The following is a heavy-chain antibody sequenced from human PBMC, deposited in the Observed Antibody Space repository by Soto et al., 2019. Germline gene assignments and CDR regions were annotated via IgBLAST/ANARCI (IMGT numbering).Heavy chain of an antibody. J-gene: IGHJ4*02. CDR2: ISSRGSA. CDR1: GGTVSSGGYY. CDR3: AMAGNYRYFDA. D-gene: IGHD1-7*01. Sequence: QVRLQESGPGLVTPSETLSLTCTVSGGTVSSGGYYWSWIRQPPGKGLEWIGYISSRGSANYNPSLKSRVTISVDTSKNQFSLKLTSVTAADTAVYYCAMAGNYRYFDAWGQGTLVTVSS. V-gene: IGHV4-61*08.